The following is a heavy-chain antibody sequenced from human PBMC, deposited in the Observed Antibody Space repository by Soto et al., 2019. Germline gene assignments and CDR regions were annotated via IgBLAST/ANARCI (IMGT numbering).Heavy chain of an antibody. Sequence: HPGGSLRSSCAASGFIFRSYCMHWVRQAPGKGLVWVSRINSDGSSTSYADSVKGRFTISRDNSKNTLYLQMNSLRAEDTAVYYCARSGYSYGPFDYWGQGT. J-gene: IGHJ4*02. D-gene: IGHD5-18*01. V-gene: IGHV3-74*01. CDR2: INSDGSST. CDR3: ARSGYSYGPFDY. CDR1: GFIFRSYC.